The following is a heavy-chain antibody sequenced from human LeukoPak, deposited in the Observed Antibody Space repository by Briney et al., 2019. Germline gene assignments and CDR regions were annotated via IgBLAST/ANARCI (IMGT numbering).Heavy chain of an antibody. J-gene: IGHJ4*02. V-gene: IGHV1-18*01. Sequence: ASVKVSCKASGYTFTSYGISWVRHAPGQGLEWMGWISAYNGNTNYAQKLQGRVTMTTDTSTSTAYMELRSLRSDDTAVYYCARDIRSYYVRRYFDYWGQGTLVTVSS. CDR2: ISAYNGNT. CDR3: ARDIRSYYVRRYFDY. D-gene: IGHD1-26*01. CDR1: GYTFTSYG.